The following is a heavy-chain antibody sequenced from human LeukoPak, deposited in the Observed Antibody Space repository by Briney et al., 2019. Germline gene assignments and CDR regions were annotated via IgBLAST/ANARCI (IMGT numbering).Heavy chain of an antibody. CDR3: ARAPGYDSSGYYYGYFQH. CDR1: RFTFSSYG. V-gene: IGHV3-33*01. J-gene: IGHJ1*01. Sequence: GGSLRLSCAASRFTFSSYGMHWVRQAPGKGLEWVAGIWYDGSNKYYADSVKGRFTISRDNSKNTLYLQMNSLRAEDTAVYYCARAPGYDSSGYYYGYFQHWGQGTLVTVSS. D-gene: IGHD3-22*01. CDR2: IWYDGSNK.